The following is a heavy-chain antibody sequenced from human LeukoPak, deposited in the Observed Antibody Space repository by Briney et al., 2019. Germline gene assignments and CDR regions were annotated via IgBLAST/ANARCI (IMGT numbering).Heavy chain of an antibody. Sequence: SETLSLTCTVSGGSISSYYWSWIRQPAGKGLEWIGRIYTSGSTNYNPSLKSRVTMSVDTSKNQFSLKLSSVTAADTAVYYCARQIAVAGRDAFDIWGQGTMVTVSS. D-gene: IGHD6-19*01. CDR1: GGSISSYY. CDR3: ARQIAVAGRDAFDI. CDR2: IYTSGST. J-gene: IGHJ3*02. V-gene: IGHV4-4*07.